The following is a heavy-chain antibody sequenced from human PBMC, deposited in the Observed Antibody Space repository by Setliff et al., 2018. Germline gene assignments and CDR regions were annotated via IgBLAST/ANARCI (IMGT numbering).Heavy chain of an antibody. CDR3: ASGYSYYYYYYYMDV. V-gene: IGHV4-34*01. Sequence: PSETLSLTCAVYGGSFSGYYWSWIRQPPGTGLEWSGEINHSGSTNYNPSLKSRVTISVDTSKNQFSLKLSSVTAADTAVYYWASGYSYYYYYYYMDVWGKGTTVTVSS. D-gene: IGHD5-18*01. J-gene: IGHJ6*03. CDR1: GGSFSGYY. CDR2: INHSGST.